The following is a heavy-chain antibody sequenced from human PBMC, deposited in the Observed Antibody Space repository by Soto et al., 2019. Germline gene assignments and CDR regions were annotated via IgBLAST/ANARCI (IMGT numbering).Heavy chain of an antibody. CDR1: GFIFSGST. D-gene: IGHD6-13*01. V-gene: IGHV3-73*02. Sequence: EVQLVESGGGLVQPGGSLKLSCAASGFIFSGSTMHWVRQASGKGLEWVSRIRNKANNYATTYAASVKGRFTISRDDSENTAYLQMNSLSTEDTAVYYCLVGAEGGSPPYWGQGTLVTVSS. J-gene: IGHJ4*02. CDR2: IRNKANNYAT. CDR3: LVGAEGGSPPY.